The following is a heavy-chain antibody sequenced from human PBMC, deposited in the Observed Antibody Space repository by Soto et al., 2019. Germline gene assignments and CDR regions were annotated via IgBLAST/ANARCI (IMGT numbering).Heavy chain of an antibody. V-gene: IGHV3-23*01. Sequence: PWCSIRLSCAACGFSFSSSAMSGARQAPGKGLEWVSAISGSGGSTYYADSVKGRFTISRDNSKNTLYLQMNSLRAEDTAVYYCAKGEIAAAGSRAYYYYGMDVWGQGTTVTVSS. CDR3: AKGEIAAAGSRAYYYYGMDV. J-gene: IGHJ6*02. CDR1: GFSFSSSA. D-gene: IGHD6-13*01. CDR2: ISGSGGST.